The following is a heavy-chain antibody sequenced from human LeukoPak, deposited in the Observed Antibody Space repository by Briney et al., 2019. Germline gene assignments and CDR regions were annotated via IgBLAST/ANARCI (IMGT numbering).Heavy chain of an antibody. CDR1: GGSISSYY. Sequence: SETLSLTCTVSGGSISSYYGSWIRQPPGKGLEWIGYIYYSGSTNYNPSLKSRVTISVDTSKNQFSLRLTSVPAADTAVYYCASNYYGSGSLDYWGQGNLVTVSS. CDR2: IYYSGST. J-gene: IGHJ4*02. CDR3: ASNYYGSGSLDY. D-gene: IGHD3-10*01. V-gene: IGHV4-59*08.